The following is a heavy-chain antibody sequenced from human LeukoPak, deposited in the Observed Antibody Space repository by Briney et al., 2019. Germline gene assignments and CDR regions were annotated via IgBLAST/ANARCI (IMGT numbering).Heavy chain of an antibody. J-gene: IGHJ5*02. CDR3: ARCGGYSSGWYHWFDP. CDR2: IKQDGSEK. Sequence: GGSLRLSCAASTFTFSNYWMSWVRQAPGKGLEWVANIKQDGSEKYYVDSVKGRFTISRDNAKTSLYLQMNSLRAEDTAVYYCARCGGYSSGWYHWFDPWGQGTLVTVSS. D-gene: IGHD6-19*01. CDR1: TFTFSNYW. V-gene: IGHV3-7*01.